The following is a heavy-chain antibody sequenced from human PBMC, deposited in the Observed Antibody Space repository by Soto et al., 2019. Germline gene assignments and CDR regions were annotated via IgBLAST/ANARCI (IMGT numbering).Heavy chain of an antibody. D-gene: IGHD1-1*01. CDR1: GGFVNSDTHS. CDR2: IYSGGST. V-gene: IGHV4-61*01. CDR3: TRFVRSCSATTCSTRADV. J-gene: IGHJ6*02. Sequence: PSETLSLTCTVSGGFVNSDTHSWSWIRQTPGKRLEWIGFIYSGGSTKNPSLGSRVTMSVDTSKNQFSLKLRSVIVADTAVYHCTRFVRSCSATTCSTRADVWGQGIPVTVSS.